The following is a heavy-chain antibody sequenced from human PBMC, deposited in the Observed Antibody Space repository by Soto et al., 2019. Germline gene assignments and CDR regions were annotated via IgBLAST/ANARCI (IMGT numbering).Heavy chain of an antibody. Sequence: QVQLVQSGAEVREPGASVKVSCKASGYSFTTYALHWVRQAPGQRPEWMGWINAASGHTKYSKGFQGRVTITRDTSASTGYMELSSLRSEDTAVYYCGRSVVGATGEILYNAMDVWGQGTTVNVSS. CDR2: INAASGHT. J-gene: IGHJ6*02. D-gene: IGHD1-26*01. CDR1: GYSFTTYA. CDR3: GRSVVGATGEILYNAMDV. V-gene: IGHV1-3*01.